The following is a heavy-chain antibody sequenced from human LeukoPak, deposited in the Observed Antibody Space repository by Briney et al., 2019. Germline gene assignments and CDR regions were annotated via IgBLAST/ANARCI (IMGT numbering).Heavy chain of an antibody. CDR2: IKSKTDGGTT. V-gene: IGHV3-15*01. Sequence: GGSLRLSCAASGFTFSNAWMSWVRQAPGKGLEWVGRIKSKTDGGTTDYAAPVKGRFTISRDDSKNTLYLQMNSLKTEDTAVYYCTTDAPSYYYDSSGGGDYWGQGALVTVSS. CDR3: TTDAPSYYYDSSGGGDY. J-gene: IGHJ4*02. CDR1: GFTFSNAW. D-gene: IGHD3-22*01.